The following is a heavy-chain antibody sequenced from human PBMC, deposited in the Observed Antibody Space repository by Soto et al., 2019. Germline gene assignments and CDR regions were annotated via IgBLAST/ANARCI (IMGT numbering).Heavy chain of an antibody. Sequence: GGSLRLSCAASGFTFSSYAMSWVRQAPGKGLEWVSAISGSGGSTYYADSVKGRFTISRDNSKNTLYLQMNSLRAEDTAVYYCAKGEDYYDSSGPPSAFDIWGQGIMVTVSS. CDR3: AKGEDYYDSSGPPSAFDI. V-gene: IGHV3-23*01. CDR1: GFTFSSYA. D-gene: IGHD3-22*01. J-gene: IGHJ3*02. CDR2: ISGSGGST.